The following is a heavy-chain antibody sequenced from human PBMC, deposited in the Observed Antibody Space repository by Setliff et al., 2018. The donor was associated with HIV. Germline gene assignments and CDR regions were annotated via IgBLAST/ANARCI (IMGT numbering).Heavy chain of an antibody. CDR2: VRPHSINK. V-gene: IGHV1-2*02. Sequence: ASVKVSCTASGFAFSDYYRHWGRQAPGQGLEGMGGVRPHSINKVSAQKFQGRVTMTGDASLSTAYMELSGLTSDDTATYYCARDLAYCSGGSCYRPLIYYFYYMDVWGKGTTVTVSS. D-gene: IGHD2-15*01. CDR1: GFAFSDYY. CDR3: ARDLAYCSGGSCYRPLIYYFYYMDV. J-gene: IGHJ6*03.